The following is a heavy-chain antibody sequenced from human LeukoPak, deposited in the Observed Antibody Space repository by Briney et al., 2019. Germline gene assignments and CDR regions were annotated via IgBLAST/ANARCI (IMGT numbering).Heavy chain of an antibody. V-gene: IGHV3-48*02. D-gene: IGHD2-21*02. CDR2: ISSSSSRI. CDR1: GFSFSTYT. Sequence: PGRSLRLSCAASGFSFSTYTMNCVRQAPGKGLEWVSYISSSSSRIWYADSVKGRFTLSRDNAKNSLYLQMNSLRDEDTAVYYCARGLAYCGGDCYRAFDIWGQGTMVTVSS. J-gene: IGHJ3*02. CDR3: ARGLAYCGGDCYRAFDI.